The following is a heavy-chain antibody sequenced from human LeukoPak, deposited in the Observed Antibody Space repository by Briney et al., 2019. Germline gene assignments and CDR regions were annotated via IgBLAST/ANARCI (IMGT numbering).Heavy chain of an antibody. V-gene: IGHV3-23*01. Sequence: PGGSLRLSCAASGFTFSSYWMSWVRQAPGKGLEWVSAIVSSGDTTYYADSVKGRFTISRDNSKNTLYLQMNSLRAEDTAVYYCAKADGGQWPSSYYYYYMDVWGKGTTVTVSS. J-gene: IGHJ6*03. CDR1: GFTFSSYW. D-gene: IGHD6-19*01. CDR2: IVSSGDTT. CDR3: AKADGGQWPSSYYYYYMDV.